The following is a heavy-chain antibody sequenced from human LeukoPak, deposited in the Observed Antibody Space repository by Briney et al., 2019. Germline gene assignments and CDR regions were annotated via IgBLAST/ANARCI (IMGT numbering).Heavy chain of an antibody. CDR2: MSGSRGRT. Sequence: GGSLRLSCAASGFTFSSYAMSSVRQAPGKGLEWVSAMSGSRGRTYYADSVKGRFTISRDNSKNTLYVRMNSLRADDTAVYYCAKWGCSGSSCYPFAYWGQGTLVTVSS. CDR1: GFTFSSYA. V-gene: IGHV3-23*01. J-gene: IGHJ4*02. D-gene: IGHD2-15*01. CDR3: AKWGCSGSSCYPFAY.